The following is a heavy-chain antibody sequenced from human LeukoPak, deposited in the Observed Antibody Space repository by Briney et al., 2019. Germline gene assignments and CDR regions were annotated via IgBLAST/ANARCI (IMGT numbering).Heavy chain of an antibody. V-gene: IGHV1-2*06. Sequence: ASVKVSCKAPGYTFTRYHMHWVRQAPGQGLEWMGRINHDRGGTDYAHKFQGRVTMTSDRSINTPYMELTSLRSDDTAVFYCARGDSSGYYYWGQGTLVIVSS. J-gene: IGHJ4*02. CDR1: GYTFTRYH. CDR2: INHDRGGT. D-gene: IGHD3-22*01. CDR3: ARGDSSGYYY.